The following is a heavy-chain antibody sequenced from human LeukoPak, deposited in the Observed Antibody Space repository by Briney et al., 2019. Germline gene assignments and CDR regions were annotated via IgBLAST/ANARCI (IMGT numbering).Heavy chain of an antibody. CDR2: ISGSGSYI. D-gene: IGHD4-17*01. V-gene: IGHV3-21*01. CDR3: ARGLGSGDYVANAFDF. J-gene: IGHJ3*01. Sequence: GGSLRLSCAASGFIFSSYAMNWVRQAPGKGLERVSSISGSGSYIHYADSMKGRFTISRDNAKKSVYLHMSSLRAEDTAVYYCARGLGSGDYVANAFDFWGRGTTVSVS. CDR1: GFIFSSYA.